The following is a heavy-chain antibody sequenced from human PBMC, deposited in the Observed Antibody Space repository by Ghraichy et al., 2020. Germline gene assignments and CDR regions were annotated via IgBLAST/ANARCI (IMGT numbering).Heavy chain of an antibody. V-gene: IGHV3-7*01. Sequence: GESLNISCAASGFTFSTYWMSWVRQAPGKGLEWVGNIKQGGSEQYYVGSVKGRFTISRDNAKNSLYLQMNSLRAEDTAVFYCARVTYYSVSGTYNYGMDVWGQGTTGTVSS. D-gene: IGHD3-10*01. CDR3: ARVTYYSVSGTYNYGMDV. CDR1: GFTFSTYW. J-gene: IGHJ6*02. CDR2: IKQGGSEQ.